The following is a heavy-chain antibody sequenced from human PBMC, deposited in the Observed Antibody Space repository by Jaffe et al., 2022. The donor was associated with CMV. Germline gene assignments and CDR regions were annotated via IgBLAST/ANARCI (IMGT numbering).Heavy chain of an antibody. D-gene: IGHD6-19*01. CDR2: IWYDGSNK. CDR3: ARDISSGWYGDYYYGMDV. V-gene: IGHV3-33*01. CDR1: GFTFSSYG. Sequence: QVQLVESGGGVVQPGRSLRLSCAASGFTFSSYGMHWVRQAPGKGLEWVAVIWYDGSNKYYADSVKGRFTISRDNSKNTLYLQMNSLRAEDTAVYYCARDISSGWYGDYYYGMDVWGQGTTVTVSS. J-gene: IGHJ6*02.